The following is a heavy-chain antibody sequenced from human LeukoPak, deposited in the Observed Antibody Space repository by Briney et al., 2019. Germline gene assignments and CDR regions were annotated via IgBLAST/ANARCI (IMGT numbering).Heavy chain of an antibody. D-gene: IGHD6-6*01. CDR1: GFTFSSYG. CDR2: IRYDGSNK. J-gene: IGHJ4*02. V-gene: IGHV3-30*02. CDR3: AKDQYSSSYYFDY. Sequence: GGSLRLSCAASGFTFSSYGMHWVRQAPGKGLEWVAFIRYDGSNKYYTGSVKGRFTISRDNSKNTLYLQMNSLRAEDTAVYYCAKDQYSSSYYFDYWGQGTLVTVSS.